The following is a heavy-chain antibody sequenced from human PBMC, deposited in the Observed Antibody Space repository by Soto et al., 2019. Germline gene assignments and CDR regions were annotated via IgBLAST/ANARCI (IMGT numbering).Heavy chain of an antibody. CDR1: GFTFSSYA. CDR2: ISYDGSNK. V-gene: IGHV3-30-3*01. D-gene: IGHD2-15*01. CDR3: AREGLGYCSGGSCPFDY. J-gene: IGHJ4*02. Sequence: QVQLVESGGGVVQPGRSLRLSCAASGFTFSSYAMHWVRQAPGKGLEWVAVISYDGSNKYYADSVKGRFTISRDNSKNTLYLQMNSLRAEDTAVYYCAREGLGYCSGGSCPFDYWGQGTLVTVSS.